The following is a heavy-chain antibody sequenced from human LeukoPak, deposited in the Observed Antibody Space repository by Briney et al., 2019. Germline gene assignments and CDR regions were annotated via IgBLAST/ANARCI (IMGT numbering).Heavy chain of an antibody. Sequence: GGSLRLSCAASGFTFSSYAVSWVRQAPGKGLDWVSAISGSGGGTYYADSVKGRFSISRANSKNTLYLQMNSLRAEDTAVYYCAKEGVPAAMGGAHWFDPWGQGTLVTVSS. V-gene: IGHV3-23*01. CDR2: ISGSGGGT. CDR1: GFTFSSYA. D-gene: IGHD2-2*01. CDR3: AKEGVPAAMGGAHWFDP. J-gene: IGHJ5*02.